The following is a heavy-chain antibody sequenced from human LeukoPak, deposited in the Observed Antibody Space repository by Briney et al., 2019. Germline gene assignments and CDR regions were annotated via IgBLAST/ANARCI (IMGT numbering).Heavy chain of an antibody. CDR2: IYYSGST. CDR3: ARRNGYGLYYYGMDV. V-gene: IGHV4-59*08. D-gene: IGHD6-25*01. J-gene: IGHJ6*02. CDR1: GGSISSHY. Sequence: SETLSLTCTVSGGSISSHYWSWIRQPPGKGLEWVGYIYYSGSTNYNPSLKSRVTISIDTSKNQFSLKLSSVTAADTAVYYCARRNGYGLYYYGMDVWGQGTTVTVSS.